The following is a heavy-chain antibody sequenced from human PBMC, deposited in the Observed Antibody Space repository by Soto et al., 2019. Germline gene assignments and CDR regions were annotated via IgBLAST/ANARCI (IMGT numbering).Heavy chain of an antibody. CDR3: ASVDTAMTSDYYYYYMDV. CDR2: IYYSGST. D-gene: IGHD5-18*01. J-gene: IGHJ6*03. V-gene: IGHV4-59*01. Sequence: PSETMSLTYTVSGGSISSYYWRWIRQPPGKGLEWIGYIYYSGSTNYNPSLKSRVTISVDTSKNQFSLKLSSVTAADTAVYYCASVDTAMTSDYYYYYMDVWGKGTTATVS. CDR1: GGSISSYY.